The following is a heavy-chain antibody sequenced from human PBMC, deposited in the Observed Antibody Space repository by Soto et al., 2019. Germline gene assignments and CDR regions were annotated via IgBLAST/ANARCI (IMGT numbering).Heavy chain of an antibody. V-gene: IGHV3-33*01. CDR2: IWFDGSNI. J-gene: IGHJ6*02. Sequence: QVQLVESGGGVVQPGRSLRLSCAASGFTFSGYGMHWVRQAPGKGLEWVAVIWFDGSNIHYEDSVKGRFTISRDNSKNTLDLQMNSLRAEDTAVYYCARGSGNYYYGMDVWGQGTTVTVSS. CDR3: ARGSGNYYYGMDV. D-gene: IGHD1-26*01. CDR1: GFTFSGYG.